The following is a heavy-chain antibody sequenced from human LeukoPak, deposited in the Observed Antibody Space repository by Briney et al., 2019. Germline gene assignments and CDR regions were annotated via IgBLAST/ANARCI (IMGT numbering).Heavy chain of an antibody. CDR2: ISSGSSTI. V-gene: IGHV3-48*04. CDR1: GFIFSSNS. Sequence: GSLRLSCSASGFIFSSNSINRVRQAPGKGLEWVSYISSGSSTIYYADSVKGRFTISRDNAKRSLYLQMNNLRAEDTAVYYCATSGYNNIDYWGQGTVVAVSS. D-gene: IGHD1-1*01. CDR3: ATSGYNNIDY. J-gene: IGHJ4*02.